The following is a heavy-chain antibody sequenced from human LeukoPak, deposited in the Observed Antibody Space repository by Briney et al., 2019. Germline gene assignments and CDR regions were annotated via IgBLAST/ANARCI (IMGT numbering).Heavy chain of an antibody. CDR2: IYHSGST. J-gene: IGHJ5*02. D-gene: IGHD3-22*01. CDR1: GYSISSGYY. Sequence: PSETLSLTCTVSGYSISSGYYWGWIRQPPGKGLEWIGSIYHSGSTNYNPSLKSRVTISVDTSKNQFSLKLSSVTAADTAVYYCAREKIGYYDGSGRGWFDPWGQGTLVTVSS. CDR3: AREKIGYYDGSGRGWFDP. V-gene: IGHV4-38-2*02.